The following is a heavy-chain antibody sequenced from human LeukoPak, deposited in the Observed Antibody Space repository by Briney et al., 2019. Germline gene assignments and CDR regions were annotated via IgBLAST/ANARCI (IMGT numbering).Heavy chain of an antibody. V-gene: IGHV3-30-3*01. D-gene: IGHD2-2*01. J-gene: IGHJ3*02. Sequence: GGSLRLSCAASGFTFSSYAMHWVRQAPGKGLEWVAVISYDGSNKYYADSVKGRFTISRDNSKNTLYLQMNSLRAEDTAVYYCARGRCSSTSCSDAFDIWGQGTMVTVSS. CDR1: GFTFSSYA. CDR2: ISYDGSNK. CDR3: ARGRCSSTSCSDAFDI.